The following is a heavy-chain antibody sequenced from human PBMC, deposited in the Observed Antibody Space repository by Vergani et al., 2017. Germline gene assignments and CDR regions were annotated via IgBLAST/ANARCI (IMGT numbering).Heavy chain of an antibody. D-gene: IGHD1-7*01. J-gene: IGHJ4*02. V-gene: IGHV3-48*03. CDR1: GFTFSSYE. CDR3: ARGPYNWDSDSTGFDY. Sequence: EVQLVESGGGLVQPGGSLRLSCAASGFTFSSYEMNWVRQAPGKGLEWVSYISSSGNTIYYAESVKGRFTISRDNAKTSLYLQMNSLRAEDTAVYYCARGPYNWDSDSTGFDYWGQGTLVTVSS. CDR2: ISSSGNTI.